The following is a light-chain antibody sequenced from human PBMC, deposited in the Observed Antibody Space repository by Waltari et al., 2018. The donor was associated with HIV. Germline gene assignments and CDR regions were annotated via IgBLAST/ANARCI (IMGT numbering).Light chain of an antibody. J-gene: IGLJ3*02. Sequence: QAVLTQPPSVSAAPGQKVTISCSGSSSNIGNNYVSWYQQFPGKAPKVLIYDKKKRPPGVPDRFSGSRAGTSATLGVAGLQTGDEADYYCGTWDTSLSAGVFGGGTKLTVL. V-gene: IGLV1-51*01. CDR1: SSNIGNNY. CDR2: DKK. CDR3: GTWDTSLSAGV.